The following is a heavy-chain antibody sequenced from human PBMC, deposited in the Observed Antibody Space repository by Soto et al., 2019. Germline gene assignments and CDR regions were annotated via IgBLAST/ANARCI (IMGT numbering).Heavy chain of an antibody. D-gene: IGHD3-22*01. CDR1: GFTFSSEW. Sequence: GSLRLSCAASGFTFSSEWMGWVRQAPGKGLEWVANIKEDGSEKSYVDSVKGRFTISRDNSKNTLHLQVNSLRGEDTAVYYCAKEADISGYYPDYWGQGTQVTVSS. J-gene: IGHJ4*02. CDR2: IKEDGSEK. CDR3: AKEADISGYYPDY. V-gene: IGHV3-7*03.